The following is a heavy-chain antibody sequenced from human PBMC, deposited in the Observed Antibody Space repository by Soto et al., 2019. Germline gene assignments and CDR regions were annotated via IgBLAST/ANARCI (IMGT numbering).Heavy chain of an antibody. J-gene: IGHJ5*02. CDR1: GFTFSSYA. CDR2: ISYDGSNK. V-gene: IGHV3-30-3*01. CDR3: ARALQPIFGVVSLSAPFDP. Sequence: PGGSLRLSCAASGFTFSSYAMHWVRQAPGKGLEWVAVISYDGSNKYYADSVKGRFTISRDNSKNTLYLQMNSLRAEDTAVYYCARALQPIFGVVSLSAPFDPWGQGTLVTVSS. D-gene: IGHD3-3*01.